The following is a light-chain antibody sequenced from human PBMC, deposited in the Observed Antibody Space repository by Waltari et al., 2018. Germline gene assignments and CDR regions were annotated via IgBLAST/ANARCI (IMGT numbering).Light chain of an antibody. CDR3: QKYGTRPAT. CDR2: DAS. V-gene: IGKV3-20*01. J-gene: IGKJ1*01. Sequence: EIVLTQSPGTLSLSPGERATLACRASESNGRTLAWYQQKPGQPPRLLVYDASSRATGSPGRFSGSGSGTDFSLTISRLEPEDFAVYYCQKYGTRPATFGQGTKVEIK. CDR1: ESNGRT.